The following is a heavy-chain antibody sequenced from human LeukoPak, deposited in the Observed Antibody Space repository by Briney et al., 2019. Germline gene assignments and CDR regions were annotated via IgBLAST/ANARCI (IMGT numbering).Heavy chain of an antibody. D-gene: IGHD6-13*01. CDR3: AKDGTSSWFGEAT. J-gene: IGHJ5*02. Sequence: GGSLRLSCAASGFTFSDYGMQWVRQPPGKGLEWVALISTDGSHKDYADSVKGRFTLSRDNSKNTLYLQMNSLRVEDTGVYYCAKDGTSSWFGEATWGQGTLVTVSS. V-gene: IGHV3-30*18. CDR2: ISTDGSHK. CDR1: GFTFSDYG.